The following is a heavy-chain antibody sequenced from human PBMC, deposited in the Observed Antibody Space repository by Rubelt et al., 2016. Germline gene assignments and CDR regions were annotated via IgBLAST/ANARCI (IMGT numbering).Heavy chain of an antibody. J-gene: IGHJ2*01. CDR2: ISAYNGNT. CDR1: GYTFTSYG. Sequence: QVQLVQSGAEVKKPGASVKVSCKASGYTFTSYGISWVRQAPGQGLEWMGWISAYNGNTNYAQKLQGRVTMTTAISTGTAYMELRSLRSDDTAVYYCARDRIRIAARQGWYFDLWGRGTLVTVSS. D-gene: IGHD6-6*01. CDR3: ARDRIRIAARQGWYFDL. V-gene: IGHV1-18*01.